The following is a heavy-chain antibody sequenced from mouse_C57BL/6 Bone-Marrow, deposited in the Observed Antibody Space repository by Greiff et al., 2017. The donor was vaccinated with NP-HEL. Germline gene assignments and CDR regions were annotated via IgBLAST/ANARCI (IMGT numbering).Heavy chain of an antibody. Sequence: QVQLQQPGAELVMPGASVKLSCKASGYTFTSYWMHWVKQRPGQGLEWIGEIDPSDSYTNYHQKFKGKSTLTVDKSSSTAYMQLSSLTSEDSAVYYCARDGSSYYYAKDYWGQGTSVTVSS. V-gene: IGHV1-69*01. J-gene: IGHJ4*01. CDR2: IDPSDSYT. D-gene: IGHD1-1*01. CDR3: ARDGSSYYYAKDY. CDR1: GYTFTSYW.